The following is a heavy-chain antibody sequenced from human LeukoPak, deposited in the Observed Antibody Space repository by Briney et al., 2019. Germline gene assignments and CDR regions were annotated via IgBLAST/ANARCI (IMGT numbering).Heavy chain of an antibody. CDR2: ISGSGGST. V-gene: IGHV3-23*01. CDR1: GFTFSSYA. J-gene: IGHJ4*02. Sequence: PGGSLRLSCAASGFTFSSYAMSWVRQAPGKGLEWVSAISGSGGSTHYADSVKGRFTISRDNSKNTLYLQMNSLRAEDTAVYYCAKDPKPVRYQYFDYWGQGTLVTVSS. D-gene: IGHD2-2*01. CDR3: AKDPKPVRYQYFDY.